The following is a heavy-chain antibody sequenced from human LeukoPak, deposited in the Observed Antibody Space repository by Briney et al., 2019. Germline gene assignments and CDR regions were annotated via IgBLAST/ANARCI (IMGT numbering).Heavy chain of an antibody. Sequence: SETLSLTCTVSGYAISSGYYWGWIRQPPGKGLEWIGSIYHSGSTYYNPSLKSRVTISVDTSKNQFSLKLSSVTAADTAVYYCARDPSSSTWGQGTLVTVSS. V-gene: IGHV4-38-2*02. CDR2: IYHSGST. J-gene: IGHJ5*02. D-gene: IGHD6-13*01. CDR3: ARDPSSST. CDR1: GYAISSGYY.